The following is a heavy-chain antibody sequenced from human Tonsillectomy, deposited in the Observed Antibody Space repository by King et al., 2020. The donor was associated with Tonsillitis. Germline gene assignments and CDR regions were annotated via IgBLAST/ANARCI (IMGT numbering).Heavy chain of an antibody. CDR3: ATPPPYSSGWSNKYYFDY. J-gene: IGHJ4*02. CDR2: FDPEDGET. CDR1: GYTLTELS. Sequence: QLVKSGAEVKKPGASVKVSCKVSGYTLTELSMHWVRQAPGKGLEWMGGFDPEDGETIYAQKFQGRVTMTEDTSTDTAYMELSSLRSEDTAVYYCATPPPYSSGWSNKYYFDYWGQGTLVTVSS. V-gene: IGHV1-24*01. D-gene: IGHD6-19*01.